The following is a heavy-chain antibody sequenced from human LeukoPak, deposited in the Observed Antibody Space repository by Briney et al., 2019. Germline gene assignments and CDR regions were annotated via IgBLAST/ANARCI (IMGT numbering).Heavy chain of an antibody. Sequence: ASVKVSCKASGYTFTSYAMHWVRQAPGQRVEWMGWINAGNGNTKYSQKFQGRVTITRDTSASTAYMELSSLRSEDTAVYYCARTTPLKSSGWAFDYWGQGTLVTVSS. J-gene: IGHJ4*02. CDR1: GYTFTSYA. V-gene: IGHV1-3*01. CDR2: INAGNGNT. CDR3: ARTTPLKSSGWAFDY. D-gene: IGHD6-19*01.